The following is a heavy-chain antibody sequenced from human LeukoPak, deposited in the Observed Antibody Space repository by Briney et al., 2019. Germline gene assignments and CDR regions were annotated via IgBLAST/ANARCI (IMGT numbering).Heavy chain of an antibody. CDR2: ITSSSRYI. Sequence: GGSLSLSCAASGFTLSAYTFNWVRKPQGRGLDWFSSITSSSRYIYYAGSVKGRFTISRDNAKNSLYLQMNNLRAEDTAVYYCAKDHESSGSGELGFWGQGTLVTVSS. CDR3: AKDHESSGSGELGF. CDR1: GFTLSAYT. D-gene: IGHD3-10*01. J-gene: IGHJ4*02. V-gene: IGHV3-21*01.